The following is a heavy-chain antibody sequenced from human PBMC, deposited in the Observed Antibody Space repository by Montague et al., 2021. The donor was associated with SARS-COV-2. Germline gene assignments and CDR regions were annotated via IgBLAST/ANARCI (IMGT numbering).Heavy chain of an antibody. CDR1: GGSIDSYY. V-gene: IGHV4-59*01. CDR2: IYYRGTT. J-gene: IGHJ5*02. CDR3: ARELQYNWFDP. D-gene: IGHD2-21*02. Sequence: LSLTCTVSGGSIDSYYWSWLRQPPGKGLEWIGYIYYRGTTNYNPSLESRVTMSVDTSKNQFSLNLSSVTAADTAMYYCARELQYNWFDPWGQGTLVTVSS.